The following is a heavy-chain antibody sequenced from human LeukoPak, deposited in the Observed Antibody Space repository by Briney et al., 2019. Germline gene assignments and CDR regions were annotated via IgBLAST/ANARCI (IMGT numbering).Heavy chain of an antibody. Sequence: SVKVSCKASGGTFSSYAISWVRQAPGQGLEWMGGIIPIFGTANYAQKFQGRVTITTDESASTAYMELSSLRSEDTAVYYCARGPRVFGVVLSSHWFFDVWGRGTLVTVSS. D-gene: IGHD3-3*01. CDR1: GGTFSSYA. CDR3: ARGPRVFGVVLSSHWFFDV. J-gene: IGHJ2*01. V-gene: IGHV1-69*05. CDR2: IIPIFGTA.